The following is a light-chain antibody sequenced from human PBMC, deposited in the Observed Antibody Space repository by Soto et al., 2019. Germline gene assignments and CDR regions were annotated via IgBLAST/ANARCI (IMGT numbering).Light chain of an antibody. CDR3: QQYNIWPAWT. V-gene: IGKV3-15*01. Sequence: EIVMTQSPGTLSVSPGERATLFCRASQSVRSSLAWYQQKPGQAPRLFIYDASTRATGIPARFTGRGSGTEFNLNISSLQSDYFAAYYCQQYNIWPAWTFAKWTQV. CDR1: QSVRSS. CDR2: DAS. J-gene: IGKJ1*01.